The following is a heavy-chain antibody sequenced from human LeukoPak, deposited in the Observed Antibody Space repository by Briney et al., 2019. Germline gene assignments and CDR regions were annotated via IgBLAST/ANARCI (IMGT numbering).Heavy chain of an antibody. V-gene: IGHV4-59*01. CDR3: ARVKGDFWSGPGAFDI. D-gene: IGHD3-3*01. CDR2: IYYSGST. CDR1: GGSISSYY. Sequence: SETLSLTCTVSGGSISSYYWSWIRQPPGKGLEWIGYIYYSGSTNYNPSLKSRVTISVDTSKIQFSLKLSSVTAADTAVYYCARVKGDFWSGPGAFDIWGQGTMVTVSS. J-gene: IGHJ3*02.